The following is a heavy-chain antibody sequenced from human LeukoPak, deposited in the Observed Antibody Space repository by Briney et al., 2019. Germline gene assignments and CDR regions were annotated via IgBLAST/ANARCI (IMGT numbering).Heavy chain of an antibody. CDR1: GFTFSCYA. CDR3: AGGSGWYHYYYYYMDV. V-gene: IGHV3-23*01. Sequence: GGSLRLSCAASGFTFSCYAMSWVRQAPGKGLEWVSAISGSGGSTYYADSVKGRFTISRDNSKNTLYLQMNSLRAEDTAVYYCAGGSGWYHYYYYYMDVWGKGTTVTVSS. CDR2: ISGSGGST. J-gene: IGHJ6*03. D-gene: IGHD6-19*01.